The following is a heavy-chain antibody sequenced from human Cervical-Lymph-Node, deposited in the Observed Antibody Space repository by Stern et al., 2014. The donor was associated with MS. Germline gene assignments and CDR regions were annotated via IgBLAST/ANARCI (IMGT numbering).Heavy chain of an antibody. D-gene: IGHD3-22*01. Sequence: QMQLVQSGAEVKEPGASVKVSCKTSGYSFTSYDIIWVRQATGQGLEWMGWMKPNSGNTASAPKFQGRVTMTRSTSISTAYMELSSLRSEDTAVYYCAMLNNYYDHGGALDFWGQGTLVTVSS. J-gene: IGHJ4*02. CDR2: MKPNSGNT. CDR1: GYSFTSYD. V-gene: IGHV1-8*02. CDR3: AMLNNYYDHGGALDF.